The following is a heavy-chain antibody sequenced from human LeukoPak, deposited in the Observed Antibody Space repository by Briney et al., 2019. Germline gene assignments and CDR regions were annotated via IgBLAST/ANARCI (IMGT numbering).Heavy chain of an antibody. V-gene: IGHV4-59*01. Sequence: PSETLSLTCTVSGGSISSYYWSWIRQPPGKGLEWIGCIYYSGSTNYNPSLKSRVTISVDTSKNQFSLKLSSVTAADTAVYYCAGTKGSYLRLFDYWGQGTLVTVSS. CDR1: GGSISSYY. CDR2: IYYSGST. J-gene: IGHJ4*02. D-gene: IGHD3-16*02. CDR3: AGTKGSYLRLFDY.